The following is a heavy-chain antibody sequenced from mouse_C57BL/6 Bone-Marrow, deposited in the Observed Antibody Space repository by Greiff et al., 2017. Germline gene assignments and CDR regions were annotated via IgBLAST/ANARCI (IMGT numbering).Heavy chain of an antibody. CDR3: ARWDDGYYGGYWYFDV. CDR1: GYTFTSYW. CDR2: INPSSGYT. Sequence: QVQLQQSGAELAKPGASVKLSCKASGYTFTSYWMHWVKQRPGQGLEWIGYINPSSGYTKYNQKFKDQDTLPADKSSSTAYMQLSSLTYEDSAVYYCARWDDGYYGGYWYFDVWGTGTTVTVSS. V-gene: IGHV1-7*01. D-gene: IGHD2-3*01. J-gene: IGHJ1*03.